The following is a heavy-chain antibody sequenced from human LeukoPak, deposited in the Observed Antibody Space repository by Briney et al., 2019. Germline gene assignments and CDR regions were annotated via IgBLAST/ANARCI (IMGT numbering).Heavy chain of an antibody. CDR1: GGSISSGDYY. Sequence: SETLSLTCTVSGGSISSGDYYWSWIRQPPGKGLEWIGYIYYSGSTYYNPSLESRVTISVDTSKNQFSLKLSSVTAADTAVYYCARDLVGYCSGGSCYTPHFDYWGQGTLVTVSS. J-gene: IGHJ4*02. CDR2: IYYSGST. V-gene: IGHV4-30-4*01. CDR3: ARDLVGYCSGGSCYTPHFDY. D-gene: IGHD2-15*01.